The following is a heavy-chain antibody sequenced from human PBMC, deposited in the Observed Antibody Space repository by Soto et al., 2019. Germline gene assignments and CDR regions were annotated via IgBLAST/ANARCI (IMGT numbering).Heavy chain of an antibody. CDR3: QLTRGGLFIMDV. J-gene: IGHJ6*02. CDR2: ISHSGSA. CDR1: GCSISETTW. D-gene: IGHD7-27*01. Sequence: SETLSLTCTVSGCSISETTWWSWVRQPPGKGLEWIGDISHSGSANYNPSLKSRVTMSVDRSKNQISLILTSVTAADTAVYYCQLTRGGLFIMDVWGQGTTVTVSS. V-gene: IGHV4-4*02.